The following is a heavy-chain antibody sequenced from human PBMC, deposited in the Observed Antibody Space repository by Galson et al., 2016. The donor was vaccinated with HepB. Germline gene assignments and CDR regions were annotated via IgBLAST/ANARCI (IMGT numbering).Heavy chain of an antibody. V-gene: IGHV3-23*01. J-gene: IGHJ6*04. D-gene: IGHD3-10*01. CDR3: ANLGSGSFRWYFYGMEV. CDR2: ISGKGDST. CDR1: GFTFSNFA. Sequence: SLRLSCAASGFTFSNFAMTWVRQAPGKGLEWISGISGKGDSTYYADSVKGRFTVSRDNSKNTLHLHMNSLTVDDTAVYYCANLGSGSFRWYFYGMEVWGKGTTVTVPS.